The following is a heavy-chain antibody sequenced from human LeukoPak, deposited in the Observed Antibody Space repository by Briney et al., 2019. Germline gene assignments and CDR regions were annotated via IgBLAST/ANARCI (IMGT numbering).Heavy chain of an antibody. D-gene: IGHD7-27*01. CDR3: ARDVGIRYFDY. CDR1: GFSFITYG. Sequence: GGSLRDSCAASGFSFITYGMHGGRPAPVRGVEWVAVIWYDGSNKYYADSVKGRFTISRDDSKNTLYLQMNSLRAEDTAVYYCARDVGIRYFDYWGQGTLITVSS. J-gene: IGHJ4*02. V-gene: IGHV3-33*01. CDR2: IWYDGSNK.